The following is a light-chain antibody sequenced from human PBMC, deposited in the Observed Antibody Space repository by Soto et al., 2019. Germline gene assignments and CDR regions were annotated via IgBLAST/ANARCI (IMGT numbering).Light chain of an antibody. CDR3: AAWDDSLNGRV. J-gene: IGLJ1*01. CDR2: YDN. CDR1: SSNIGSTY. Sequence: QSVLTQPPSASGTPGQGVTISCFGSSSNIGSTYVYWYQQLPGAAPKLLIYYDNLRPSGVPDRISGSKSGTSASLAISGLQSDDEADYYCAAWDDSLNGRVFGTGTKLTVL. V-gene: IGLV1-44*01.